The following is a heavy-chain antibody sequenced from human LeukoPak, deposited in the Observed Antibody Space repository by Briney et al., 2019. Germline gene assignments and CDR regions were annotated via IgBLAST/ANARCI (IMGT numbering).Heavy chain of an antibody. CDR1: GFSVSAIY. D-gene: IGHD3-9*01. J-gene: IGHJ4*02. CDR2: IYSAGTS. Sequence: GGSLRLSCTVSGFSVSAIYMSWVRQAPGKGRQWFSVIYSAGTSFHAESLEGRFTVSRDISKHTLYPQMNSLRAEDTGVYYCAMTDDILIASSYWGQGTSVTVSS. V-gene: IGHV3-53*01. CDR3: AMTDDILIASSY.